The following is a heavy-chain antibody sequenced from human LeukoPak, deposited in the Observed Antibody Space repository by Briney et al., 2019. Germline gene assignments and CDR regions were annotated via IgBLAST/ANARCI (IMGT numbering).Heavy chain of an antibody. Sequence: GGSLRLSCAASGFTFSDYAMPWVRQAPGKGLEFVSVIGPIGVYTYYANSVKGRFTISRDNSKSTVSLQMGSLRDEDMAVYYCARSPPGRTNWNYYDYWGRGTLVTVSS. CDR1: GFTFSDYA. J-gene: IGHJ4*02. V-gene: IGHV3-64*01. D-gene: IGHD1-1*01. CDR3: ARSPPGRTNWNYYDY. CDR2: IGPIGVYT.